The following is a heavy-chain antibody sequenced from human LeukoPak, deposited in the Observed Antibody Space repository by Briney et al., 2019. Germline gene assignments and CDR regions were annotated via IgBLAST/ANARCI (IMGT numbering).Heavy chain of an antibody. J-gene: IGHJ5*02. D-gene: IGHD3-22*01. V-gene: IGHV4-59*11. CDR1: GASISSHY. Sequence: SETLSLTCTVSGASISSHYWTWIRQPPGKGLEWIGYIYYSGSTNYNPSLKSRVPISVDTSKNQFSLKLSSVTAADTAVYYCARVVYYDSSGYFHNWFDPWGQGTLVTVSS. CDR3: ARVVYYDSSGYFHNWFDP. CDR2: IYYSGST.